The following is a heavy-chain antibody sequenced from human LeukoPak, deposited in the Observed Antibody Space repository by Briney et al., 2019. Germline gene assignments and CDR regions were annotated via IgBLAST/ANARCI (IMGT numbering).Heavy chain of an antibody. CDR2: VSDNGGVT. CDR3: VKDWRFYYASGTYFDD. Sequence: GGSLRLSCSASGFTFSNYAMHWVRQAPGKGLDYVSGVSDNGGVTYCADSVKGRFIISRDNSNNTLYLQMSSLRAEDTAVYYCVKDWRFYYASGTYFDDWGQGTLVTVSS. CDR1: GFTFSNYA. J-gene: IGHJ4*02. V-gene: IGHV3-64D*06. D-gene: IGHD3-10*01.